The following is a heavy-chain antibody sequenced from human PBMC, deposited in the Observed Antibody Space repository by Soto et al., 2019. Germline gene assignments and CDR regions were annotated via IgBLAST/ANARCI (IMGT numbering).Heavy chain of an antibody. Sequence: QVQLQESGPGLVKPSQTLSLTCTVSGGSISSGGYYWSWIRQHPGKGLEWIGYIYYSGSTYYNPSRKRRVTLPVDASKNQFSLKLSSVTAADTAVYYCARGGGYSGTGFDYWGQGTLVTVSS. CDR1: GGSISSGGYY. D-gene: IGHD5-12*01. V-gene: IGHV4-31*03. J-gene: IGHJ4*02. CDR2: IYYSGST. CDR3: ARGGGYSGTGFDY.